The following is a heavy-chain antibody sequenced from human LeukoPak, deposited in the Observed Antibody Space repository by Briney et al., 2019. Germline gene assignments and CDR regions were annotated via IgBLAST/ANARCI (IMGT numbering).Heavy chain of an antibody. J-gene: IGHJ4*02. V-gene: IGHV4-4*02. Sequence: PSQTLSLTCAVSGRSIGSTNRGHGVRQPPGKGLERIGEIYDTGSTNYNPSLQSRVTISVDKSKNHFSLKLSSVTAADTAIYYCSSRYGGGSGSYFMLCDQWGQGTLVTVSS. D-gene: IGHD3-10*01. CDR1: GRSIGSTNR. CDR2: IYDTGST. CDR3: SSRYGGGSGSYFMLCDQ.